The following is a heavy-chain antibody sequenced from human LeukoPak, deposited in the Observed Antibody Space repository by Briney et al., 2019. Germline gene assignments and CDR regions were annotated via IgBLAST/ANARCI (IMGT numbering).Heavy chain of an antibody. CDR1: GFTFCSYE. CDR3: AELGITMIGGV. D-gene: IGHD3-10*02. J-gene: IGHJ6*04. Sequence: GGSLRLSCAASGFTFCSYEMNWVRQSPGKGLEWVSYISSSGSTIYYADSVKGRFTISRDNAKNSLYLQMNSLRAEDTAVYYCAELGITMIGGVWGKGTTVTISS. V-gene: IGHV3-48*03. CDR2: ISSSGSTI.